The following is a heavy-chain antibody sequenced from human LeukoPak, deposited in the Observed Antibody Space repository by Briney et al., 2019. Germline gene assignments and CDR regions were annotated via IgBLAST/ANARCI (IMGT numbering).Heavy chain of an antibody. Sequence: PGGSLRLSCAASGFPFSDYWMDWVRQAPGKGMEWVANIKQDGSEEYYADSGKGRFTISRDNAKNSLYLQMNSLRAEDTAVYYCSRSLDYWGQGALVTVSS. V-gene: IGHV3-7*01. CDR3: SRSLDY. J-gene: IGHJ4*02. CDR1: GFPFSDYW. CDR2: IKQDGSEE.